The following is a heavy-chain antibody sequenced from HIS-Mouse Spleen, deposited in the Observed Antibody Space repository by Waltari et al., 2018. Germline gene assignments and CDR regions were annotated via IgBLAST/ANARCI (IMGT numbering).Heavy chain of an antibody. CDR3: ARAAIGWTPRADP. Sequence: QVQLVQSGAEVKKPGASVKVSCKASGYTFTAYYMHWVRQAPGQGLEWVGWINPNSGGTNYAQTFQGSVTMTRDTSISTAYMELSRLRSDDTAVYYCARAAIGWTPRADPWGQGTLVTVSS. J-gene: IGHJ5*02. CDR1: GYTFTAYY. D-gene: IGHD6-19*01. CDR2: INPNSGGT. V-gene: IGHV1-2*02.